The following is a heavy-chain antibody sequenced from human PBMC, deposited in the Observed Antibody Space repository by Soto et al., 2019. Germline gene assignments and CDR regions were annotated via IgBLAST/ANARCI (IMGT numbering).Heavy chain of an antibody. J-gene: IGHJ6*02. CDR3: ARVIYGGWSTIKDYYYYAMDV. D-gene: IGHD5-12*01. CDR2: ISGGSSRI. V-gene: IGHV3-48*02. Sequence: EVQLVESGGGLVQPGGSLRLSCAASGFSFSTYDMNWVHQAPGKGLEWVSYISGGSSRIFYADSVKGRFTISRDNAKNSLYLQMNSLRDEDTGVYYCARVIYGGWSTIKDYYYYAMDVWGQGTTVTVSS. CDR1: GFSFSTYD.